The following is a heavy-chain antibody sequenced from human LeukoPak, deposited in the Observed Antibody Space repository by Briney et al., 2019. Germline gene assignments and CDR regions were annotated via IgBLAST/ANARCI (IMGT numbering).Heavy chain of an antibody. CDR2: IYPGYSDT. CDR1: GYSFTSYW. D-gene: IGHD3-10*01. CDR3: ARRGLRVRGAGHAFDI. V-gene: IGHV5-51*01. Sequence: GESLKISCKGSGYSFTSYWIGWVRQMPGQSLEWMGIIYPGYSDTRYSPSFQGQVTISVDKSISTAYLQWSSLKASDTAMYYCARRGLRVRGAGHAFDIWGQGTMVTVSS. J-gene: IGHJ3*02.